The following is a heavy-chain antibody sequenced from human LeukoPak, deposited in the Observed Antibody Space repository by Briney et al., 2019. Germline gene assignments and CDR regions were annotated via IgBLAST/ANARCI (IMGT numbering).Heavy chain of an antibody. CDR2: INQDGSKR. CDR3: ARRYMATSAEDFDY. J-gene: IGHJ4*02. Sequence: GGSLRLSCVASGFTFGSYWMPWVRQAPGKGLEWVADINQDGSKRYYVDSVKGRFTISRDNSKNSLYLQMNSLRAEDAAVYYCARRYMATSAEDFDYWGQGTLVTVSS. D-gene: IGHD5-24*01. CDR1: GFTFGSYW. V-gene: IGHV3-7*01.